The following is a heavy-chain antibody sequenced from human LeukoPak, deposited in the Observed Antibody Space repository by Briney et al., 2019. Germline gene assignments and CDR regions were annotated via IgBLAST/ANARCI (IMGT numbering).Heavy chain of an antibody. CDR1: GFTFTNYA. V-gene: IGHV3-23*01. Sequence: GGSLRLSCAASGFTFTNYAMTWVRQAPGKGLEWVSSISASGVMTYYADSVKGRFTVSRDNSKNTLYLQMNSLRAEDTAVYYCAKLGKTENHYGSGRFSYYYYMDVWGKGTTVTISS. CDR2: ISASGVMT. D-gene: IGHD3-10*01. J-gene: IGHJ6*03. CDR3: AKLGKTENHYGSGRFSYYYYMDV.